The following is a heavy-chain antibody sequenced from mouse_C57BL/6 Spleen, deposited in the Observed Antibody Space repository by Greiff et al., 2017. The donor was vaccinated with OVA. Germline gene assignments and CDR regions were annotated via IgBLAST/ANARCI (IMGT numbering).Heavy chain of an antibody. Sequence: QVHVKQPGTELVKPGASVKLSCKASGYTFTSYWMHWVKQRPGQGLEWIGNINPSNGGTNYNEKFKSKATLTVDKSSSTAYMQLSSLTSEDSAVYYCARKELGGWFAYWGQGTLVTVSA. CDR2: INPSNGGT. CDR3: ARKELGGWFAY. V-gene: IGHV1-53*01. CDR1: GYTFTSYW. J-gene: IGHJ3*01. D-gene: IGHD4-1*01.